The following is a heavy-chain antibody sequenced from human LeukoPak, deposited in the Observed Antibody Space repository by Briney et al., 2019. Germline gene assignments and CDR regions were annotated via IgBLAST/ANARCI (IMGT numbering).Heavy chain of an antibody. D-gene: IGHD5-12*01. Sequence: SVKVSCKASGGTFSSYAISWVRQAPGQGLEWMGRIIPIFGIANYAQKFQGRVTITADKSTSTAYMELSSLRSEDTAVYYCARGVATNLDYWGQGTLVTVSS. J-gene: IGHJ4*02. CDR3: ARGVATNLDY. V-gene: IGHV1-69*04. CDR2: IIPIFGIA. CDR1: GGTFSSYA.